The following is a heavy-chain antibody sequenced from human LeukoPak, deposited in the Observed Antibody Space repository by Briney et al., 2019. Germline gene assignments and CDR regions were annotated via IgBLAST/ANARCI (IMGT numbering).Heavy chain of an antibody. J-gene: IGHJ6*03. CDR1: GYTFTSYG. CDR2: ISAYNGNT. CDR3: ALLAYYYYYMDV. D-gene: IGHD2/OR15-2a*01. Sequence: GASVKVSCKASGYTFTSYGISWVRQAPGQGLEWMGWISAYNGNTNYAQKLQCRVTMTTDTSTTTAYMELRSLRSDDTAAYYCALLAYYYYYMDVWGKGTTVTVSS. V-gene: IGHV1-18*01.